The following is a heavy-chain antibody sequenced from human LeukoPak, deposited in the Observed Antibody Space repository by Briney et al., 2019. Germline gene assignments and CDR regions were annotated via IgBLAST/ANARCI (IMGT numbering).Heavy chain of an antibody. V-gene: IGHV1-2*02. J-gene: IGHJ4*02. CDR1: GYTFTGYY. CDR3: VRGAGSCSSTSCSLGY. D-gene: IGHD2-2*01. Sequence: ASVKVSCKASGYTFTGYYMHWVRQAPGQGLEWMGWINPNSGGTNYAQRLQGRVTITRNTSISTAYMELSSLRSEDTAVYYCVRGAGSCSSTSCSLGYWGQGTLVTVSS. CDR2: INPNSGGT.